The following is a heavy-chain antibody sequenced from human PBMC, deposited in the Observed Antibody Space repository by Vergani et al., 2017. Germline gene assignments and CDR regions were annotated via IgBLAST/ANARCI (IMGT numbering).Heavy chain of an antibody. V-gene: IGHV3-30*18. Sequence: QVQLVESGGGVVQLGRSLRLSCAASGFTFSSYGMHWVRQAPGKGLEWVAVISYDGSNKYYADSVKGRFTISRDNSKNTLYLQMNSLRAEDTAVYYCAKDGEDIVVVPAATQDYYYYYMDVWGKGTTVTVSS. CDR2: ISYDGSNK. CDR1: GFTFSSYG. J-gene: IGHJ6*03. D-gene: IGHD2-2*01. CDR3: AKDGEDIVVVPAATQDYYYYYMDV.